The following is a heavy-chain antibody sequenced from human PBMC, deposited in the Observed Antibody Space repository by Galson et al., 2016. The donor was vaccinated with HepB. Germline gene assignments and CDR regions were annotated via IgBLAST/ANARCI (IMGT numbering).Heavy chain of an antibody. Sequence: ETLSLTCTVSGGSITSNGYYWAWIRQHPGKGLEWVGRVSYSWSTYYHPYSRVTISLDTSKNQFSLKMSRLRSVTAADTTRYYGARHVSGGLVAFDIWGQGTLVTVSS. J-gene: IGHJ3*02. CDR3: ARHVSGGLVAFDI. D-gene: IGHD6-25*01. CDR1: GGSITSNGYY. CDR2: VSYSWST. V-gene: IGHV4-39*01.